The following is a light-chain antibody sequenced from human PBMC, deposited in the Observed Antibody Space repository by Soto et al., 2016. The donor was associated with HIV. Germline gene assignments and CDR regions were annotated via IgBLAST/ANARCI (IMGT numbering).Light chain of an antibody. V-gene: IGLV3-19*01. Sequence: SSEPTQGPPVSVALGQTVTITCQGDSLRNYYASWYQQRPGQAPILVMYGKNNRPPGIPDRFSGSTSGDTASMTITGAQAEDEADYYCNSRDSSGVHVIFGGGTQLTVL. CDR2: GKN. CDR1: SLRNYY. CDR3: NSRDSSGVHVI. J-gene: IGLJ2*01.